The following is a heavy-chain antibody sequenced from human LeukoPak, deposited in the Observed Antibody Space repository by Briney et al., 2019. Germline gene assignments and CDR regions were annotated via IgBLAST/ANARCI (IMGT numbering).Heavy chain of an antibody. CDR1: GFTFSYNG. Sequence: PGGSLRLSCVASGFTFSYNGMHWVRQAPGKGLEWVAFIRYDGSNKYYADSVKGRFTISRDNSKNTLYLQMNSLRTEDTAVYYCAKDRIQLWSHTFDYWGQGTLVTVSS. J-gene: IGHJ4*02. CDR2: IRYDGSNK. CDR3: AKDRIQLWSHTFDY. V-gene: IGHV3-30*02. D-gene: IGHD5-18*01.